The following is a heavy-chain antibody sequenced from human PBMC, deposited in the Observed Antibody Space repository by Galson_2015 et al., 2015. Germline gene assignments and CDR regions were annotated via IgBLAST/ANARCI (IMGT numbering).Heavy chain of an antibody. V-gene: IGHV3-33*01. CDR2: IWYDGSNK. CDR3: ARDSSSYHFDY. J-gene: IGHJ4*02. Sequence: SLRLSCAASGFTFSSYGMHWVRQAPGKGLEWVAVIWYDGSNKYYADSVKGRFTISRDNSKNTLYLQMNSLRAEDTAVYYCARDSSSYHFDYWGQGTLVTVSS. D-gene: IGHD6-13*01. CDR1: GFTFSSYG.